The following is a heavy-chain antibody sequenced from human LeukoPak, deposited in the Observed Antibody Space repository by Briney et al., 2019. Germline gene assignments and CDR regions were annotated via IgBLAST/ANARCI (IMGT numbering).Heavy chain of an antibody. J-gene: IGHJ4*02. CDR1: GYTFTGYY. V-gene: IGHV1-2*02. Sequence: ASVNVSCTASGYTFTGYYMHWVRQAPGQGLEWMGWINPNSGGTNYAQTFQGRVTMTRDTSISTAYMELSRLRSDDTAVYYCARGTGEGYSYGRYYFDYWGQGTLVTVSS. D-gene: IGHD5-18*01. CDR3: ARGTGEGYSYGRYYFDY. CDR2: INPNSGGT.